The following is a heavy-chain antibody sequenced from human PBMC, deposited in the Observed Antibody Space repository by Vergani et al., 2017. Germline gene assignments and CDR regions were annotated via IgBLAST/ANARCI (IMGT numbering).Heavy chain of an antibody. CDR1: GYSFTSYW. J-gene: IGHJ6*02. V-gene: IGHV5-51*03. CDR3: AREFGLVDYYYGMDV. D-gene: IGHD3-16*01. Sequence: EVQLVQSGAEVKTPGESLKISCKGSGYSFTSYWIGWVRQMPGKGLEWMGIIYPGDSDTRYSPSFQGQVTISADKSISTGYLQWSSLKASDTAMYYCAREFGLVDYYYGMDVWGQGTTVTVSS. CDR2: IYPGDSDT.